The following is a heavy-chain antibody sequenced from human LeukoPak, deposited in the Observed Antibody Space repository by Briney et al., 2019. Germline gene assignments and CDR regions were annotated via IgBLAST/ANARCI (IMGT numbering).Heavy chain of an antibody. Sequence: GASVKVPCKASGYTFTGYFIHWVRQAPGQGLEWMGRIIPILGIANYAQKFQGRVTITADKSTSTAYMELSSLRSEDTAVYYCARDLAYCGGDCWYFDYWGQGTLVTVSS. CDR3: ARDLAYCGGDCWYFDY. CDR1: GYTFTGYF. J-gene: IGHJ4*02. D-gene: IGHD2-21*02. V-gene: IGHV1-69*04. CDR2: IIPILGIA.